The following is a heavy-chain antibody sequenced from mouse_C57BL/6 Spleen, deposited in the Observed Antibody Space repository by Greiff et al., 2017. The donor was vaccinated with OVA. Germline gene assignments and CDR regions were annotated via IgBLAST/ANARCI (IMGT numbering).Heavy chain of an antibody. V-gene: IGHV1-82*01. CDR1: GYAFSSSW. D-gene: IGHD3-2*02. J-gene: IGHJ1*03. CDR2: IYPGDGDT. Sequence: QVQLQQSGPELVKPGASVKISCKASGYAFSSSWMNWVKQRPGKGLEWIGLIYPGDGDTNYNGKFKGKATLTADKSSSTAYMQPSSLTSEDSAVYFCARQAGSRYVDVWGTGTTVTVSS. CDR3: ARQAGSRYVDV.